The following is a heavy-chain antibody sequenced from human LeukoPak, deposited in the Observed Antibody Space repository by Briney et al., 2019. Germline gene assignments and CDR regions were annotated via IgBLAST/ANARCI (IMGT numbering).Heavy chain of an antibody. D-gene: IGHD3-22*01. J-gene: IGHJ4*02. Sequence: LAGGSLRLSCAASGFTFTNYGFHWVRQAPGKGLEWVAVIWYDGSKKYYADSVKGRFTVSRDDSKNTLYLQMNSLRAEDAALYFCARDGDTSGHYSKFDCWGQGTLVTVSS. CDR3: ARDGDTSGHYSKFDC. CDR2: IWYDGSKK. CDR1: GFTFTNYG. V-gene: IGHV3-33*01.